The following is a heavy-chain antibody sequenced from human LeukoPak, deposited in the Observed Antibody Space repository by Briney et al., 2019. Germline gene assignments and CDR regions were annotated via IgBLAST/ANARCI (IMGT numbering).Heavy chain of an antibody. Sequence: SETLSLTCTVSGGSISSSSYYWGWIRQPPGKGLEWIGSIYYSGSTYYNPSLKSRVTISVDKSKNQFSLRLSSVTAADTAVYYCGSLHQVRGSTVFDNWGQGALVTVSS. CDR2: IYYSGST. D-gene: IGHD3-10*01. CDR1: GGSISSSSYY. V-gene: IGHV4-39*07. J-gene: IGHJ4*02. CDR3: GSLHQVRGSTVFDN.